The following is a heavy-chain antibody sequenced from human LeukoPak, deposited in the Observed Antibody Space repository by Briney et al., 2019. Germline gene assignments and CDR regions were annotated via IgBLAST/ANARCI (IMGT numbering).Heavy chain of an antibody. Sequence: PSETLSLTCAVSGGSISSSHWWSWVRQPPGKGLEWIGGIHHGEETKYNPSLKGRVAISVDNAENQVSLKVTSVTAADTAIYYCVKETDYSHPNLFDPWGQGTLVTVSS. D-gene: IGHD4-11*01. CDR3: VKETDYSHPNLFDP. V-gene: IGHV4-4*02. J-gene: IGHJ5*02. CDR1: GGSISSSHW. CDR2: IHHGEET.